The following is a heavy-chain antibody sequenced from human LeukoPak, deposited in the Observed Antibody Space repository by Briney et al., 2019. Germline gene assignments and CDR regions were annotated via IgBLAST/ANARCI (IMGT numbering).Heavy chain of an antibody. D-gene: IGHD6-13*01. CDR2: IKQDGSEK. Sequence: TGGSLRLSCAASGFTFSSYWMSWVRQAPGKGLEWVANIKQDGSEKYYVDSVKGRFTISRDNAKNSLYLQMNSLRAEDTAVYYCARVGVLSSSWLLYWGQGTLVTVSS. CDR3: ARVGVLSSSWLLY. J-gene: IGHJ4*02. CDR1: GFTFSSYW. V-gene: IGHV3-7*01.